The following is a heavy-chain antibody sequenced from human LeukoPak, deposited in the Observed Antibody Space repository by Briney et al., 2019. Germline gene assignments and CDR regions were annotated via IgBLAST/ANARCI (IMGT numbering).Heavy chain of an antibody. CDR2: IYYSGST. CDR1: GGSISSYY. V-gene: IGHV4-59*01. Sequence: SETLSLTCTVSGGSISSYYWSWIWQPPGKGLEWIGYIYYSGSTNYNPSLKSRVTISVDTSKNQFSLKLSSVTAADTAVYYCARVRGTAGNTIDYWGQGTLVTVSS. J-gene: IGHJ4*02. D-gene: IGHD6-13*01. CDR3: ARVRGTAGNTIDY.